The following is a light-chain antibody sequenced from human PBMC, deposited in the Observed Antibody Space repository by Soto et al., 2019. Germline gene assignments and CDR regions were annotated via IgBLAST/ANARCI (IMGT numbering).Light chain of an antibody. J-gene: IGLJ2*01. Sequence: QPVLTQSPSASASLGASVKLTCTLDSGHTSYAITWHQQQPERGPRYLMKLNSVGSHSKGDGIPDRFSGSSSGAERYLTISSLQSEDEADYYCQTWAAGTVVFGGGTKLTVL. CDR1: SGHTSYA. CDR3: QTWAAGTVV. V-gene: IGLV4-69*01. CDR2: LNSVGSH.